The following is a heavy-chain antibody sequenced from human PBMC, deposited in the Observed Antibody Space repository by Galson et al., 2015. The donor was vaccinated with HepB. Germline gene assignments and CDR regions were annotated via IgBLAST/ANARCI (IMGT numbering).Heavy chain of an antibody. J-gene: IGHJ3*02. CDR1: YW. CDR2: IKQDEREK. CDR3: ARVDPQWLWDAFDI. D-gene: IGHD3-22*01. Sequence: YWMSWVRQAPGKGLEWVANIKQDEREKYYVDSVKGRFTISRDNAKNSVYLRMNSLRAEDTAVYYCARVDPQWLWDAFDIWGQGTMVTVSS. V-gene: IGHV3-7*01.